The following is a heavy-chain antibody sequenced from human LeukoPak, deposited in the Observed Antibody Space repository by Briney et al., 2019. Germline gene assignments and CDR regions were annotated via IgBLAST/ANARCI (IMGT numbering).Heavy chain of an antibody. Sequence: PGGSLRLSCVASGFSFSNYAMSWVRQAPGKGLEWVSIINVGGIVTYYADSVKGRFTISRDNSQNTVYLQMNSLRAEDTAIYYCAKGFVVAAGRRSDYFDYWGQGTLVTVSS. CDR1: GFSFSNYA. CDR2: INVGGIVT. J-gene: IGHJ4*02. D-gene: IGHD6-13*01. CDR3: AKGFVVAAGRRSDYFDY. V-gene: IGHV3-23*01.